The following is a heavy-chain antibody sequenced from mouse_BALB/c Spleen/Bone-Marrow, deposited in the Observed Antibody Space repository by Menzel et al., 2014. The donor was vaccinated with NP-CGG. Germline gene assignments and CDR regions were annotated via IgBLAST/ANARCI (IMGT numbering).Heavy chain of an antibody. CDR2: ISTYSGNI. Sequence: QVQLQQSGPELVRPGVSVKISCKGSGYTFTDYAMHWVKQSHAKSLEWIGVISTYSGNINYNQKFKGKATMTVDKSSSTAYMELARLTSEDSAIYYCAREVAWFAYWGQGTLVTVSA. D-gene: IGHD1-1*02. J-gene: IGHJ3*01. V-gene: IGHV1-67*01. CDR1: GYTFTDYA. CDR3: AREVAWFAY.